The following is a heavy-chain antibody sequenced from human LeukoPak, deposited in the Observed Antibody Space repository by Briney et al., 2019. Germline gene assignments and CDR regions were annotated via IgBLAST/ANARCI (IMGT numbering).Heavy chain of an antibody. CDR2: ISAYNGHT. D-gene: IGHD3-3*01. J-gene: IGHJ5*02. Sequence: ASVKVSCKASGYTFTSYAISWVRQAPGQGLEWMASISAYNGHTNYAQNFQERVSMTTDTSTSTAYMELRSLRSDDTAVYYCARAGFLEWFQYNWFDPWGQGTLVTVSS. V-gene: IGHV1-18*01. CDR3: ARAGFLEWFQYNWFDP. CDR1: GYTFTSYA.